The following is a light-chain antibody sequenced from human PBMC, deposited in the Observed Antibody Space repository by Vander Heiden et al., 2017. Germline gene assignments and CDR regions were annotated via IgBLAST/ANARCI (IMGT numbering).Light chain of an antibody. J-gene: IGLJ3*02. CDR2: EVS. Sequence: QSALTQPPSVSGSPGQSVTISCTGTSSDVGSYNRVSWYQQPPGTAPKRMIYEVSNRPSGVPDRFSGSKSGNTASLTISGLQAEDEADYYCSSYTSSSFWVFGGGTKLTVL. CDR3: SSYTSSSFWV. CDR1: SSDVGSYNR. V-gene: IGLV2-18*02.